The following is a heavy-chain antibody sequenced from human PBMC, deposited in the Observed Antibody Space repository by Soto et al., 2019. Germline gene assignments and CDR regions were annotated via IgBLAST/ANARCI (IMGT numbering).Heavy chain of an antibody. J-gene: IGHJ5*02. V-gene: IGHV4-39*01. D-gene: IGHD3-22*01. CDR3: ARDYFDSSDYTTNWFDR. CDR1: GDSISKSRFY. Sequence: SETLSLTCGVSGDSISKSRFYWAWIRQPPGEGLEWIGSIYHTGNAYYNPSLKSRVTISVDTSKNQFSLKVTSVTAADTALYYCARDYFDSSDYTTNWFDRWGQGTLVTVSS. CDR2: IYHTGNA.